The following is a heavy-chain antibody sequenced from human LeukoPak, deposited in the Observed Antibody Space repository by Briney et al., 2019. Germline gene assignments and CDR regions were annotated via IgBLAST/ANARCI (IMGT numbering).Heavy chain of an antibody. CDR3: AREPGTDYRKYYFDY. CDR2: IKQDGSEK. CDR1: GFTFSSYW. J-gene: IGHJ4*02. V-gene: IGHV3-7*01. Sequence: PGGSLRLSCAASGFTFSSYWMSWVRQVPGKGLEWVAKIKQDGSEKYYVDSVKGRFTLSRDNAKNSLYLQMNSLRAEDTAVYYCAREPGTDYRKYYFDYWGQGTLVTVSS. D-gene: IGHD3/OR15-3a*01.